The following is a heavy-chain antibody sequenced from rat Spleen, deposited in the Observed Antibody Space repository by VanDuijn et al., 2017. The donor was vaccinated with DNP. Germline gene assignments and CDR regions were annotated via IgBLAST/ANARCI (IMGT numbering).Heavy chain of an antibody. CDR3: TRGGPYYFDY. CDR2: ISTSGGST. D-gene: IGHD1-11*01. Sequence: EVQLVESGGGLVQPGRSLKLSCAASGFTFSNSDMAWVRQAPTKGLEWVASISTSGGSTYYRDSVKGRFTISRDNAKSTLYLQMNSLRSEDTATYYCTRGGPYYFDYWGQGVMVTVSS. CDR1: GFTFSNSD. V-gene: IGHV5S23*01. J-gene: IGHJ2*01.